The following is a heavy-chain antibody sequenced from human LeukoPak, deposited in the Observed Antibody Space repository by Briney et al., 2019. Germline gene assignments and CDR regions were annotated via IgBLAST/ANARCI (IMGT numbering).Heavy chain of an antibody. CDR1: GGSISSGSYY. J-gene: IGHJ3*02. V-gene: IGHV4-61*02. CDR2: IYISGST. Sequence: SQTLSLTCTVSGGSISSGSYYWSWIRQPAGKGLEWIGRIYISGSTNYNPSLKSRVTISVDTSKNQFSLKLSSVTAADTAVYYCARLSVEMATSSSAFDIWGQGTMVTVSS. CDR3: ARLSVEMATSSSAFDI. D-gene: IGHD5-24*01.